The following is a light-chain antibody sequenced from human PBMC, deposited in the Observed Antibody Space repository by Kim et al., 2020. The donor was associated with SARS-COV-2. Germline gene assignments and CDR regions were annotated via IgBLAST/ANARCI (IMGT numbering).Light chain of an antibody. V-gene: IGLV2-14*03. CDR2: DVS. J-gene: IGLJ1*01. Sequence: GQSITISCTGTSSDVSGYNYVSWYQQHPGKAPKLMIYDVSNRPSGVSNRFSGSKSGNTASLTISGLQAEDEADYYCSSYTSSSVYVFGTGTKVTVL. CDR3: SSYTSSSVYV. CDR1: SSDVSGYNY.